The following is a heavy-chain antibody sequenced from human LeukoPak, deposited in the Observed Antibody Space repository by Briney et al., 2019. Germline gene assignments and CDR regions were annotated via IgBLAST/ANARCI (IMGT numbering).Heavy chain of an antibody. J-gene: IGHJ6*02. D-gene: IGHD3-22*01. CDR3: ASTYDSSGYPPYWYGMDV. CDR2: FDPEDGET. V-gene: IGHV1-24*01. CDR1: GYTLTELS. Sequence: ASVKVSCKVSGYTLTELSMHWVRQAPGKGLEWMGGFDPEDGETIYAQKFQGRVTMTEDTSTDTAYMELSSLRYEDTAVYYCASTYDSSGYPPYWYGMDVWGQGTTVTVSS.